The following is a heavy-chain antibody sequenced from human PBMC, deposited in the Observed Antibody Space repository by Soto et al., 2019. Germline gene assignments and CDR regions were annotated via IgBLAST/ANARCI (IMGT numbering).Heavy chain of an antibody. J-gene: IGHJ3*02. D-gene: IGHD4-17*01. V-gene: IGHV1-69*13. CDR2: IIPIFGTA. Sequence: QVQLVQSGAEVKKPGASVKVSCKASGYTFTSYGISWVRQAPGQGLEWMGGIIPIFGTANYAQKFQGRVTITADESTSTAYMELSSLRSEDTAVYYCARHRDYQEGAFDIWGQGTMVTVSS. CDR1: GYTFTSYG. CDR3: ARHRDYQEGAFDI.